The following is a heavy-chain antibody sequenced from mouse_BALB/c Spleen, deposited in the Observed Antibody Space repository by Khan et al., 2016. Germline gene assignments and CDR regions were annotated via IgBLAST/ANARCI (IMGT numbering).Heavy chain of an antibody. D-gene: IGHD2-4*01. J-gene: IGHJ3*01. CDR3: ASYYDYDGGFGY. CDR1: GFSLNGFG. V-gene: IGHV2-6-7*01. Sequence: QVQLKESGPGLVAPSQSLSITCTVSGFSLNGFGVNWVRQPPGKGLEWLGMIWGDGSTDYNSALKSSLSISKDNSKSQVFLKMNSLQTDDTARYYCASYYDYDGGFGYWGQGTLVTVSA. CDR2: IWGDGST.